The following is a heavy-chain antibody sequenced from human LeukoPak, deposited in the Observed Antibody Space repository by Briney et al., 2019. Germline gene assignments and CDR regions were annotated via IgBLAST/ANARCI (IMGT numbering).Heavy chain of an antibody. CDR3: ARHHSGSYLDF. CDR1: GYSFTNYW. J-gene: IGHJ4*02. D-gene: IGHD1-26*01. Sequence: GESLKISCRGSGYSFTNYWIGWVRQMPGKGLEWMGIIYPGGSDTRYSPSFQGQVTISADKSFSTAYLQWISLKASDTAMYYCARHHSGSYLDFWGQGTLVSVSS. V-gene: IGHV5-51*01. CDR2: IYPGGSDT.